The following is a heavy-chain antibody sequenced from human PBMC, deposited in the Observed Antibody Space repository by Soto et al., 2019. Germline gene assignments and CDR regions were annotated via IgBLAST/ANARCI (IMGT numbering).Heavy chain of an antibody. J-gene: IGHJ4*02. CDR1: GFTVSSNY. CDR2: IYSGGST. CDR3: ASTHYVAPYYFDY. Sequence: PGGSLRLSCAASGFTVSSNYMSWVRQAPGKGLEWVSVIYSGGSTYYADSVKGRFTISRDNSKNTLYLQMNSLRAEDTAVYYCASTHYVAPYYFDYWGQGTLVTVSS. V-gene: IGHV3-66*01. D-gene: IGHD4-17*01.